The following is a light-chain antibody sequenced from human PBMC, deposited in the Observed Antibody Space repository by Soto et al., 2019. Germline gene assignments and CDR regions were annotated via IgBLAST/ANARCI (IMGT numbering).Light chain of an antibody. CDR1: SSDVGAFNY. V-gene: IGLV2-14*03. J-gene: IGLJ1*01. CDR2: DVS. CDR3: SSYTSSTTAYV. Sequence: QSVLTQPSSVSWSPGQSITISCTGTSSDVGAFNYVSWYQHRPGKAPKLMIYDVSDRPSGVSNRFSGCKSGNTAALTISGLQAEDDADYSCSSYTSSTTAYVFGTGTKVTVL.